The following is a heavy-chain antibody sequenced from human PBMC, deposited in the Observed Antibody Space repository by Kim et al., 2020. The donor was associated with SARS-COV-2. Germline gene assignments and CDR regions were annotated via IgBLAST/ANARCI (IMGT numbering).Heavy chain of an antibody. CDR2: ISSSGSTI. D-gene: IGHD3-10*01. CDR1: GFTFSDYY. Sequence: GGSLRLSCVASGFTFSDYYMSWIRQAPGKGLEWVSYISSSGSTIYYADSVKGRFTISRDNAKNSLYLQMNSLRAEDTAVYYCASLMVQGVIICGGYYYYGMDVWGQGTMVTVSS. V-gene: IGHV3-11*01. CDR3: ASLMVQGVIICGGYYYYGMDV. J-gene: IGHJ6*02.